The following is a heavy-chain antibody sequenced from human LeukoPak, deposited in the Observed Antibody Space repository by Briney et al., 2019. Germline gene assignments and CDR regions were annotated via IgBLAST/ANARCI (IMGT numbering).Heavy chain of an antibody. CDR3: ARGAGDWNALAF. D-gene: IGHD2-21*02. J-gene: IGHJ3*01. CDR2: IYSGGST. V-gene: IGHV3-66*01. CDR1: GFTVSRNY. Sequence: GGSLRLSCAATGFTVSRNYMSWVRQAPGKGLEWVSVIYSGGSTYYADSVKGRFTISRDNSKNTVYLQMNSLRAEDTAVFYCARGAGDWNALAFWGQGTMVTVSS.